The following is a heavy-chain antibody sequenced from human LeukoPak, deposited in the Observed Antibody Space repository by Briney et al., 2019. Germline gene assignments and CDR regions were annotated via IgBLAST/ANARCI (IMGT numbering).Heavy chain of an antibody. CDR2: ISSLSGTI. CDR1: GFTFSSYS. J-gene: IGHJ4*02. CDR3: ATYRQVLLPFES. Sequence: GGSLRLSCVASGFTFSSYSMNWVRQAPGEGLEWVSYISSLSGTIYYADSVKGRFTISRDNAKNSLYLQMNSLRAEDTAIYYCATYRQVLLPFESWGQGTLVTVSS. D-gene: IGHD2-8*02. V-gene: IGHV3-48*01.